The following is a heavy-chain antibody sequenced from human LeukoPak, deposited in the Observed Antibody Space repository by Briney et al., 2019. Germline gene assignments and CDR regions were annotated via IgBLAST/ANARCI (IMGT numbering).Heavy chain of an antibody. D-gene: IGHD4-17*01. V-gene: IGHV3-23*01. CDR3: AKDRNPYGDYVDDAFDI. CDR2: ISGSGGST. Sequence: HPGRSLRLSCAASGFTFSSYAMHWVRQAPGKGLEWVSAISGSGGSTYYADSVKGRFTISRDNSKNTLYLQMNSLRAEDTAVYYCAKDRNPYGDYVDDAFDIWGQGTMVTVSS. J-gene: IGHJ3*02. CDR1: GFTFSSYA.